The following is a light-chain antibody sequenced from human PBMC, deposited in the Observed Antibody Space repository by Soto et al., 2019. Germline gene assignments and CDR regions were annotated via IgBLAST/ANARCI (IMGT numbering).Light chain of an antibody. J-gene: IGLJ3*02. Sequence: QSALTQPRSVSGSPGQSVTISCTGSSSDVGGYNYVSWYQQHPGKAPQTMIHDVSKRPSGVADRFSGSKSGNTASLTISGLQAEDEADYYCCSYAGSYTWVFGGGTKLTVL. CDR2: DVS. CDR3: CSYAGSYTWV. CDR1: SSDVGGYNY. V-gene: IGLV2-11*01.